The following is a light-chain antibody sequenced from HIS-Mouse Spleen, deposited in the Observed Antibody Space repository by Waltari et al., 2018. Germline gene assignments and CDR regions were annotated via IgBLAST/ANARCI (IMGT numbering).Light chain of an antibody. CDR2: DVS. J-gene: IGLJ1*01. V-gene: IGLV2-11*01. CDR3: CSYAGSYTYV. CDR1: SSDVGGYNS. Sequence: QSALTQPRSVSGSPGQSVTIPCPGTSSDVGGYNSVSWYQQHPGKAPKLMIYDVSKRPSGVPDRFSGSKSGNTASLTISGLQAEDEADYYCCSYAGSYTYVFGTGTKVTVL.